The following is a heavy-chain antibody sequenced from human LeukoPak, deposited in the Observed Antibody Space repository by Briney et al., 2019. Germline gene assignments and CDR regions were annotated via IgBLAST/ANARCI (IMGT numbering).Heavy chain of an antibody. CDR3: ARNSPRDVAGRQFLPGVLSLLSQCDNCFDP. V-gene: IGHV1-18*04. J-gene: IGHJ5*02. Sequence: GASVKVSCKASGYTFTNYGISWVRQAPGQGLEWMGWINTYNGNTSYAQKFQGRVTMTADTSTSTAYMELRSLRSDDTAVYYCARNSPRDVAGRQFLPGVLSLLSQCDNCFDPWGQGTLVSVSS. D-gene: IGHD7-27*01. CDR2: INTYNGNT. CDR1: GYTFTNYG.